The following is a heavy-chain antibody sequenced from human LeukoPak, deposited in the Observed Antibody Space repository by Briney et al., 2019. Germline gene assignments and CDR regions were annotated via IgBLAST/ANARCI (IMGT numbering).Heavy chain of an antibody. Sequence: GASVNVSCKASGGTFSSYAISWVRQAPGQGLEWLGGIIPIFGTANYAQKFQGRVTITADESTSTAYMELSSLRSEDTAVYYCARSLSGGYCSGGSCYPDPYYYYGMDVWGLGTTVTVSS. CDR3: ARSLSGGYCSGGSCYPDPYYYYGMDV. D-gene: IGHD2-15*01. CDR1: GGTFSSYA. V-gene: IGHV1-69*13. J-gene: IGHJ6*02. CDR2: IIPIFGTA.